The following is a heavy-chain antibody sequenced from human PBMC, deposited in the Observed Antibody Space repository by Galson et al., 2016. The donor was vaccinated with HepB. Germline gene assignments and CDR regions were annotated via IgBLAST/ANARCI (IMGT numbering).Heavy chain of an antibody. CDR3: ASHYYYDSSGYYRDSFDF. CDR2: INHSGST. J-gene: IGHJ3*01. D-gene: IGHD3-22*01. CDR1: GGSFSGYY. V-gene: IGHV4-34*01. Sequence: ETLSLTCAVYGGSFSGYYWSWIRQPPGKGLEWIGEINHSGSTNYNPSLKSRVTISVDTSKNHFSLNLRSVIAADTAVYYCASHYYYDSSGYYRDSFDFWGQGTTVTVSS.